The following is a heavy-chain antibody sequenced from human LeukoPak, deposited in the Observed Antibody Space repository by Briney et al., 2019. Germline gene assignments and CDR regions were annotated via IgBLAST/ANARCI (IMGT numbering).Heavy chain of an antibody. CDR1: GGSFSSEA. D-gene: IGHD2-15*01. J-gene: IGHJ4*02. CDR3: GRKAGDCGGGSCYSIDY. Sequence: GSSVKVSRKAFGGSFSSEAISWVRQAPGQGLEWMGGIIPIFGTANYAQKFQGRVTITTDEFTSTAYMEVSSLRSEDTAVYYCGRKAGDCGGGSCYSIDYWGQGTLVTVSS. CDR2: IIPIFGTA. V-gene: IGHV1-69*05.